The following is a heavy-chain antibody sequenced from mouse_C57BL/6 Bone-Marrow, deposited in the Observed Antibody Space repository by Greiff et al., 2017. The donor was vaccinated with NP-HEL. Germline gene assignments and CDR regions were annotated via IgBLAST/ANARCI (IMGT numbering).Heavy chain of an antibody. CDR1: GYSITSDY. V-gene: IGHV3-8*01. Sequence: EVQLVESGPGLAKPSETLSLTCSATGYSITSDYWNWIRQFPGNKLEYMGYISYSGSTYYNPSLKSRISITRDTSKNQYYLQLNSVTTEDTATYDCARSPLWLRRNYYAMDYWGQGTSVTVSS. D-gene: IGHD2-2*01. CDR3: ARSPLWLRRNYYAMDY. CDR2: ISYSGST. J-gene: IGHJ4*01.